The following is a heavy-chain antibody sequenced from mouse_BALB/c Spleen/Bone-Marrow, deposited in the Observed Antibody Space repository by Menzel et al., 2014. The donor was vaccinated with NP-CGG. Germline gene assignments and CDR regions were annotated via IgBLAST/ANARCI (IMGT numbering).Heavy chain of an antibody. V-gene: IGHV1-80*01. CDR3: ARLDGYYPYYAMDY. Sequence: QVQLKESGAELVRPGSSVRISCKASGYAFSSYWMNWVKQRPGQGLEWTGQIYPGDGDTNYNGKFKGKATLTADKSSSTAYMQLSSLTSEDSAVYFCARLDGYYPYYAMDYWGQGTSVTVSS. D-gene: IGHD2-3*01. CDR1: GYAFSSYW. J-gene: IGHJ4*01. CDR2: IYPGDGDT.